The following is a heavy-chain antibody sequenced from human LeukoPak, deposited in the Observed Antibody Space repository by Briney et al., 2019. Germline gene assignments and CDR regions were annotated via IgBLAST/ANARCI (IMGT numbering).Heavy chain of an antibody. CDR3: AFSRYSGAFDI. CDR1: Y. CDR2: ISSSGSTI. D-gene: IGHD2-15*01. V-gene: IGHV3-11*04. Sequence: YMSWIRQAPGKGLEWVSYISSSGSTIYYADSVKGRFTISRDNAKNSLYLQMNSLRAEDTAVYYCAFSRYSGAFDIWGQGTMVTVSS. J-gene: IGHJ3*02.